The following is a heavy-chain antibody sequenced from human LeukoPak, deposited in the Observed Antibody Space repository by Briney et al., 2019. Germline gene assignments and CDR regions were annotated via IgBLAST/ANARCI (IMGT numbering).Heavy chain of an antibody. J-gene: IGHJ6*04. CDR1: GGSFSDYY. D-gene: IGHD2-2*01. CDR3: ARGLRLPSRSSPAVPHV. V-gene: IGHV4-34*01. CDR2: INHSGTT. Sequence: SETLSLTCAVYGGSFSDYYWNWIRQPPGKGLEWVGEINHSGTTNYNPSLKSRVTISVDTSKNQFSLRLSAVTAADTAVYHCARGLRLPSRSSPAVPHVWGKGTTVTVSA.